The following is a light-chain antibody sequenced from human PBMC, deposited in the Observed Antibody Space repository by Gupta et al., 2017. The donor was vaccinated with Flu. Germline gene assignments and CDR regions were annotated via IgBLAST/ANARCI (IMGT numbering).Light chain of an antibody. J-gene: IGKJ4*01. CDR2: LGS. CDR1: QSLLHSNGYTY. V-gene: IGKV2-28*01. Sequence: VTPGEPASISCRSSQSLLHSNGYTYLDWYLQKPGQSPQLLIYLGSNRASGVPDRFSGSGSGTDFTLKISRVEAEDVGVYYCMQALQTPFTFGGGTKVEIK. CDR3: MQALQTPFT.